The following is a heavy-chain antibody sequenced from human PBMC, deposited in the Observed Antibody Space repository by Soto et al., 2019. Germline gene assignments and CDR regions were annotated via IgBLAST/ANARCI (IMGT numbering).Heavy chain of an antibody. J-gene: IGHJ4*02. CDR2: IFYSGNT. Sequence: SEILSLTCTVSGGYISPYYWSWIRQPPGKGLEWIGYIFYSGNTNYNPSLRSRVTISVDTSKNQFSLKLSSVTAADTAVYYCASDSGYGDPFDYWGQGTLVTVSS. V-gene: IGHV4-59*01. CDR1: GGYISPYY. D-gene: IGHD4-17*01. CDR3: ASDSGYGDPFDY.